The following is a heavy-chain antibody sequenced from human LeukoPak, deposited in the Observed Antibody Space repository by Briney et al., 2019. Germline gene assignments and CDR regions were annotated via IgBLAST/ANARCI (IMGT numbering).Heavy chain of an antibody. CDR2: IKEDGSEK. CDR1: GFTFSRYW. Sequence: GGSLRLSCAASGFTFSRYWMTWVRQAPGKGLEWVANIKEDGSEKYYVDSVKGRFTISRDNAKNTLYLQMNSLRAEDTAVYYCAKDRVVDTAMVNDAFDIWGQGTMVTVSS. CDR3: AKDRVVDTAMVNDAFDI. V-gene: IGHV3-7*03. D-gene: IGHD5-18*01. J-gene: IGHJ3*02.